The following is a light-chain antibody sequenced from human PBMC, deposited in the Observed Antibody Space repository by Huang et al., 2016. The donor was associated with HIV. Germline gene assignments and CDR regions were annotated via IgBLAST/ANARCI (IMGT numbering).Light chain of an antibody. CDR3: QQRTQWLS. Sequence: IVLTQSPATLSTYLGENLTLSCRASQAVAGYIAWYQQRPGQAPRLLIYDASYRAAGISYRFTGSGSGTEFTLTITSLEPDDVAIYYCQQRTQWLSFGGGTKVQIK. J-gene: IGKJ4*01. CDR2: DAS. CDR1: QAVAGY. V-gene: IGKV3-11*01.